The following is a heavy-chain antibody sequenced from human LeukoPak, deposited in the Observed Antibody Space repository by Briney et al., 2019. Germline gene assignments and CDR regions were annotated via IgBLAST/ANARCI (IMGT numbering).Heavy chain of an antibody. CDR3: ARGPNYYDSSGYYYLDY. CDR2: MNPNSGNT. Sequence: ASVKVSCKASGYTFTSYDINWVRQATGQGLEWMGWMNPNSGNTGYAQKFQGRVTITRNTSISTAYMELSSPRSEDTAVYYCARGPNYYDSSGYYYLDYWGQGTLVTVSS. J-gene: IGHJ4*02. V-gene: IGHV1-8*03. D-gene: IGHD3-22*01. CDR1: GYTFTSYD.